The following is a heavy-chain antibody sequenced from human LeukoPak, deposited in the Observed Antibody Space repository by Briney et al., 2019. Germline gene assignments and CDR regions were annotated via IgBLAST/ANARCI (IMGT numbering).Heavy chain of an antibody. J-gene: IGHJ4*02. CDR1: GYTFTSYG. CDR3: ARVWGYMVRGVIRFDY. V-gene: IGHV1-18*01. D-gene: IGHD3-10*01. CDR2: ISGYNGNT. Sequence: ASMKVSCKASGYTFTSYGITWVRQAPGQGLEWMGWISGYNGNTNYAQKFQGRVTMTTDTSTSTVYMELRSLRSDDTAVYYCARVWGYMVRGVIRFDYWGQGTLVTVSS.